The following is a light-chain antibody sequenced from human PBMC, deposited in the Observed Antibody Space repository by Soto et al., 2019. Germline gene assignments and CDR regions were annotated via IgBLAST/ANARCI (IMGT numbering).Light chain of an antibody. J-gene: IGKJ4*01. V-gene: IGKV1-5*01. Sequence: DIQMTQSPSTLSASVGDRVTITCRANQSISNWLAWYQQRPGKAPNLLIYDASSLQSGVPSRFSGSGYGREFTLTISNLQPDDFATYYCLQYNSSPLTFGGGTKVEIK. CDR2: DAS. CDR3: LQYNSSPLT. CDR1: QSISNW.